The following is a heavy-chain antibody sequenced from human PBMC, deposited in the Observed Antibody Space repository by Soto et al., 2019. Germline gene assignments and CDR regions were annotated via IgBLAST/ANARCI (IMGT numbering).Heavy chain of an antibody. CDR2: INPSGGST. D-gene: IGHD3-22*01. CDR1: GYTLIMYY. V-gene: IGHV1-46*01. CDR3: ARSHYSSGSYYAIDY. J-gene: IGHJ4*02. Sequence: ASVKVSCKASGYTLIMYYIHWMRQAPGQGLEWMGIINPSGGSTTYAQKFQGRVTMTRDTSTSTVYMDLSSLRSEDTAVYYCARSHYSSGSYYAIDYWGQGTQVTVSS.